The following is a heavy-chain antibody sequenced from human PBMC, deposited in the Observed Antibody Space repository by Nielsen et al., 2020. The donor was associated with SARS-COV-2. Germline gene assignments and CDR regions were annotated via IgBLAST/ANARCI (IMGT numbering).Heavy chain of an antibody. J-gene: IGHJ4*02. Sequence: GGSLRLSCAASGFTVSSNYMSWVRQAPGKGLEWVAVIWYDGSNKYYADSVKGRFTISRDNSKNTLYLQMNSLRPEDTAVYYCAREFALRDTAYFDYWGQGTLVTVSS. CDR1: GFTVSSNY. CDR2: IWYDGSNK. CDR3: AREFALRDTAYFDY. V-gene: IGHV3-33*08. D-gene: IGHD5-18*01.